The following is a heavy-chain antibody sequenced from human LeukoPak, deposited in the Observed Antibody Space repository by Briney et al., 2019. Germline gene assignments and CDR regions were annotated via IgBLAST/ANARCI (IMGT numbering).Heavy chain of an antibody. Sequence: PGGSLRLSCAASGFTFRSYDMHWVRQAPGKGLEWVAVISYDGSNKYYADSVKGRFTISRDNSKNTLYLQMNSLRSEDTAVYYCARDATGDGDLESWGQGTLVTVSP. V-gene: IGHV3-30*04. CDR2: ISYDGSNK. CDR3: ARDATGDGDLES. J-gene: IGHJ5*02. CDR1: GFTFRSYD. D-gene: IGHD4-17*01.